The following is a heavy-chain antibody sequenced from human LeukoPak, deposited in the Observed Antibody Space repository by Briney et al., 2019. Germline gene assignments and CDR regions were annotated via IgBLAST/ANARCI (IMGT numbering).Heavy chain of an antibody. CDR2: ISGSGGST. D-gene: IGHD3-16*01. V-gene: IGHV3-23*01. CDR1: GFTFSSYA. Sequence: GGSLRLSCAASGFTFSSYAMSWVRQAPGKGLEWVSGISGSGGSTYYADSVKGRFTISRDNSKNTLYLQMNSLGAEDTAVYYCAKDPLGGSRTKSYYFDYWGQGTLVTVSS. CDR3: AKDPLGGSRTKSYYFDY. J-gene: IGHJ4*02.